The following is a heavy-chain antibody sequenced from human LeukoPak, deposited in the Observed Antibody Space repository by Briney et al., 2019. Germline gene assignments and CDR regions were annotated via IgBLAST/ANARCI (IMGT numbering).Heavy chain of an antibody. Sequence: SETLSLTCTVSGGSITRFYWSWIRQPPGKGLEWIGYIYDIGNTNYNPSLKTRVTMSVDTSNNQFSLKLSSVTAADTAVYYCATGVHGITAAGDYYLDYWGQGTLVTVSS. V-gene: IGHV4-59*03. CDR3: ATGVHGITAAGDYYLDY. D-gene: IGHD6-13*01. J-gene: IGHJ4*02. CDR1: GGSITRFY. CDR2: IYDIGNT.